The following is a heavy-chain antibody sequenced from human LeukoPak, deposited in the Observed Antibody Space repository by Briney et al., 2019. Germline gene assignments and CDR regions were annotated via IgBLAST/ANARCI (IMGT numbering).Heavy chain of an antibody. CDR3: AAGGGLTWFGGGTEFDY. CDR1: GFTFSSYW. CDR2: IKQDGSEK. V-gene: IGHV3-7*01. Sequence: PGGSLRLSCVVSGFTFSSYWMSWVRQAPGKGLEWVANIKQDGSEKYYVDSVKGRFTISRENAKNSLSLQVNSLKADDTAVYYCAAGGGLTWFGGGTEFDYWGQGTLVTVSS. D-gene: IGHD3-10*01. J-gene: IGHJ4*02.